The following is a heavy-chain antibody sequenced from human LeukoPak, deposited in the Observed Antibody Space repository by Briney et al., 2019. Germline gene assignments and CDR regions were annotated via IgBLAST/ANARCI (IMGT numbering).Heavy chain of an antibody. CDR1: GFTFSSYS. CDR2: ISSSSSYI. D-gene: IGHD6-13*01. CDR3: AKDKQGYSSSWYSY. J-gene: IGHJ4*02. Sequence: GGSLRLSCAASGFTFSSYSMNWVRQAPGKGLEWVSSISSSSSYIYYADSVKGRFTISRDNSKNTLYLQMNSLRAEDTAVYYCAKDKQGYSSSWYSYWGQGTLVTVSS. V-gene: IGHV3-21*04.